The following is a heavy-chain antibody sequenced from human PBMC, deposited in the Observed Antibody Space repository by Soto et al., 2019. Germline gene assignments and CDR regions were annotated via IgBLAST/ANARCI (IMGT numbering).Heavy chain of an antibody. D-gene: IGHD6-19*01. V-gene: IGHV3-48*03. J-gene: IGHJ5*02. Sequence: EVQLVESGGGLVQPGGSLRLSCAASGFTFSNYEMNWVRQAPGKGLEWVSYISGSGKTIYYADPVKGRFTISRDNAKNSLFLQMNSLRDEDTAVYYCARVKDIAVTGTPRWFDPWGQGTLVTVSS. CDR1: GFTFSNYE. CDR3: ARVKDIAVTGTPRWFDP. CDR2: ISGSGKTI.